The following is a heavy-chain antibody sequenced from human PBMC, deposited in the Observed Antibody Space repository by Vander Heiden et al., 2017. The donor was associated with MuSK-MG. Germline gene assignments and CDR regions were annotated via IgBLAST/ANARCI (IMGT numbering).Heavy chain of an antibody. CDR2: ISSSGSTT. CDR1: GFPFSDHY. J-gene: IGHJ4*02. Sequence: QVQLVESGEGLVKPGGSLRLSCAASGFPFSDHYMSWISQAPGKGLEWVSYISSSGSTTYYADSVKGRFTISRDNAKNSLYLQMNSLRAEDTAVYYCAREGGDYSSFDYWGQGTLVTVSS. D-gene: IGHD4-17*01. V-gene: IGHV3-11*04. CDR3: AREGGDYSSFDY.